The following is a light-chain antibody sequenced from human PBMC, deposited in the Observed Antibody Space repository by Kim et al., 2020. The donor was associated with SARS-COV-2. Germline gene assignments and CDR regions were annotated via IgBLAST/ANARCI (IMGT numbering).Light chain of an antibody. CDR3: MQATHWPLT. CDR1: QSLVHRDGNTY. J-gene: IGKJ3*01. V-gene: IGKV2-30*02. Sequence: DVVMTQSPRSLPVTLGQPASMSCRSSQSLVHRDGNTYLIWFQQRPDQSPRRLIYKVSIRDSGVPDRFSGSGSGTDFTLKISRVEAEDFSIYYCMQATHWPLTFGPGTKVGIK. CDR2: KVS.